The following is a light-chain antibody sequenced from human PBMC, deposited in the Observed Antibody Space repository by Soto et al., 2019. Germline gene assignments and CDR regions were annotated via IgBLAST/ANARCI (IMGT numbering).Light chain of an antibody. J-gene: IGKJ3*01. Sequence: EILMAQSPATLSVSLGERATLSGRASQSVSSHLAWYQQKPGQAPRLLIYGASTRATGIPARFSGSGSGTEFTLAISGLQSEDFAIYYCQQYSDWPPFTFGPGTKVDIK. V-gene: IGKV3-15*01. CDR2: GAS. CDR3: QQYSDWPPFT. CDR1: QSVSSH.